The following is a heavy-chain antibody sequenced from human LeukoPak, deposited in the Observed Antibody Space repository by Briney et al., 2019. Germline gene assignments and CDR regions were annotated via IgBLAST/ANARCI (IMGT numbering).Heavy chain of an antibody. D-gene: IGHD4-17*01. CDR2: IYSGGST. Sequence: GGSLRLSCAASGFTVSSNYMSWVGQAQGKGLVGVSVIYSGGSTYYADSVKGRFTISRDNSKNTLYLQMNSLRAEDTAVYYCARNGDYVGGSYWYFDLWGRGTLVTVSS. CDR3: ARNGDYVGGSYWYFDL. J-gene: IGHJ2*01. V-gene: IGHV3-66*01. CDR1: GFTVSSNY.